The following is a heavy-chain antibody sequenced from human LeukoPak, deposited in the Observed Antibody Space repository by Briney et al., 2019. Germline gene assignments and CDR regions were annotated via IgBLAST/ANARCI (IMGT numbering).Heavy chain of an antibody. CDR3: ARHRYYYDSSGYYYQP. D-gene: IGHD3-22*01. J-gene: IGHJ5*02. V-gene: IGHV4-59*01. Sequence: PSETLSLTCTVSGASISSYYWSWIRHPPGKGLEWIGYIYYSGSTNYNPSLKSRVTISVDTSKNQFSLRLSSVTAADTAVYYCARHRYYYDSSGYYYQPWGQGTLVTVSS. CDR2: IYYSGST. CDR1: GASISSYY.